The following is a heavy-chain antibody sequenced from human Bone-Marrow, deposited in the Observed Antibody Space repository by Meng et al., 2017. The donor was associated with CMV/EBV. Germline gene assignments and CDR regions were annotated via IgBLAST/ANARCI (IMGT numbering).Heavy chain of an antibody. CDR2: IWYDGSNK. D-gene: IGHD3-16*01. Sequence: GGSLRLSCAASGFTFSSYGMHWVRQAPGKGLEWVAVIWYDGSNKYYADSVKGRFTISRDNSKNTLYLQMNSLRAEDTAVYYCARGHILGDDAFDIWGQGTMVTVSS. CDR1: GFTFSSYG. J-gene: IGHJ3*02. CDR3: ARGHILGDDAFDI. V-gene: IGHV3-33*01.